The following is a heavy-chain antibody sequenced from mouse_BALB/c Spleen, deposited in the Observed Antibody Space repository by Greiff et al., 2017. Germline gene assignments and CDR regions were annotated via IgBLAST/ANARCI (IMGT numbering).Heavy chain of an antibody. V-gene: IGHV2-6-7*01. CDR2: IWGDGST. J-gene: IGHJ4*01. D-gene: IGHD2-1*01. CDR1: GFSLTGYG. Sequence: QVQLKESAPGLVAPSQSLSITCTVSGFSLTGYGVNWVRQPPGKGLEWLGMIWGDGSTDYNSALKSRLSISKDNSKSQVFLKMNSLQTDDTARYYCARDGNYGAMDYWGQGTSVTVSS. CDR3: ARDGNYGAMDY.